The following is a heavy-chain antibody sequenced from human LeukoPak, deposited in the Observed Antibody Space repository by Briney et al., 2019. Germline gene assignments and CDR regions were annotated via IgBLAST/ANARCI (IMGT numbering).Heavy chain of an antibody. CDR1: GCTFSSHW. J-gene: IGHJ4*02. CDR3: ARGHSSGYYTDY. V-gene: IGHV3-74*01. CDR2: IYDDGSRT. Sequence: PSGGSLRLSCAVSGCTFSSHWMHWVRQAPGKGLVWVSRIYDDGSRTNYADSVKGRLTISRDNAKNTLYLQVNSLRAEDTAVYYCARGHSSGYYTDYWGQGILVTVSS. D-gene: IGHD6-19*01.